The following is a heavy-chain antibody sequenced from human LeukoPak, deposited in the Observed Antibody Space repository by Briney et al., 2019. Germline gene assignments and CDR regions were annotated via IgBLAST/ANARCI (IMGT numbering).Heavy chain of an antibody. CDR3: AREGGYCSFTRCYHNWIDP. V-gene: IGHV3-74*01. D-gene: IGHD2-2*01. J-gene: IGHJ5*02. Sequence: PGGSLRLSCAASGFTFSSYWMHWVRHAPGKGLVWVSRINSDGNSTSYADSVKGRFTISRDNAKNTLYLQMNSLRVEDTAVYYCAREGGYCSFTRCYHNWIDPWGQGTLVTVSS. CDR2: INSDGNST. CDR1: GFTFSSYW.